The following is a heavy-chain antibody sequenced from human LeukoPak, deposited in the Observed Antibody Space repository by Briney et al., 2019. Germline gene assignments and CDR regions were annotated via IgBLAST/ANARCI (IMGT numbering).Heavy chain of an antibody. CDR2: ISGSGGST. V-gene: IGHV3-23*01. CDR3: AKDLEGVGLGGLHY. J-gene: IGHJ4*02. Sequence: PGGSLRLSCAASGFTFSSYAMSWVRQAPGKGLEWVSAISGSGGSTYYADSVKGRFTISRDNSKNTLYLQMNSLRAEDTAVYYCAKDLEGVGLGGLHYWGQGTLVTVSS. D-gene: IGHD4-17*01. CDR1: GFTFSSYA.